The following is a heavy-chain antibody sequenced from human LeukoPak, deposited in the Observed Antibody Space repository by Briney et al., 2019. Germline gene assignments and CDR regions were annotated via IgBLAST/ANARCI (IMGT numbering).Heavy chain of an antibody. Sequence: SETLSLTCTVSGGSISSCYWSWIRQPPGKGLEWIGYIYYSGSTNYNPSLKSRVTISVDTSKNQFSLKLSSVTAADTAVYYCARYEWGSSSPYFDYWGQGTLVTVSS. CDR2: IYYSGST. V-gene: IGHV4-59*01. CDR3: ARYEWGSSSPYFDY. CDR1: GGSISSCY. D-gene: IGHD6-6*01. J-gene: IGHJ4*02.